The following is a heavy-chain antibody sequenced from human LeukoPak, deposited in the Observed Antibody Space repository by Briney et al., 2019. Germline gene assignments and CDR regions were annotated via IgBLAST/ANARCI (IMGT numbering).Heavy chain of an antibody. D-gene: IGHD3-22*01. V-gene: IGHV4-38-2*02. CDR2: IYYSGST. CDR3: ARVKDYYDSSGYYPSDY. CDR1: GYSISSGYY. Sequence: SETLSLTCTVSGYSISSGYYWGWIRQPPGKGLEWIGSIYYSGSTYYNPSLKSRVTISVDTSKNQFSLKLSSVTAADTAVYYCARVKDYYDSSGYYPSDYWGQGTLVTVSS. J-gene: IGHJ4*02.